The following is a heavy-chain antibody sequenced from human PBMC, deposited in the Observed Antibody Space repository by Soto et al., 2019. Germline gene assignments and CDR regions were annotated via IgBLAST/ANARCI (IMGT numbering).Heavy chain of an antibody. J-gene: IGHJ6*02. CDR3: ARDLAVVTPGRYYYYYGMDV. Sequence: PSETLSLTCTVSGGSISSYYWRWIRQPPLKVLEWIGYIYYSGSTNYNPSLKSRVTISVDTSKNQFSLKLSSVTAADTAVYYCARDLAVVTPGRYYYYYGMDVWGQGTTVTVSS. V-gene: IGHV4-59*01. CDR1: GGSISSYY. CDR2: IYYSGST. D-gene: IGHD2-21*02.